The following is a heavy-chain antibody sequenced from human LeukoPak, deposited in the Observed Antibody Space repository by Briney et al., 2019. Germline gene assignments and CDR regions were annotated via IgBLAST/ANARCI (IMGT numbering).Heavy chain of an antibody. CDR3: ARDQVAAAGNYYFGMGV. Sequence: GRSLRLSCAASGFTVSSNYMSWVRQAPGKGLEWVSVIYSGGSTYYADSVKGRFTISRDNSKNTLYLQMNSLRAEDTAVYYCARDQVAAAGNYYFGMGVWGQGTTGTVSS. D-gene: IGHD6-13*01. V-gene: IGHV3-66*01. J-gene: IGHJ6*02. CDR2: IYSGGST. CDR1: GFTVSSNY.